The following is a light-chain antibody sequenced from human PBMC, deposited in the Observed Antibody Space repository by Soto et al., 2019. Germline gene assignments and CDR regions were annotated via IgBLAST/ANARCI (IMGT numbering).Light chain of an antibody. V-gene: IGKV3-20*01. CDR1: QTISSNY. CDR3: QQYGRSPPEFT. J-gene: IGKJ3*01. CDR2: GAS. Sequence: EIVLTQSPGTLSLSAGERATLSCRASQTISSNYLAWYQQKPGQAPRLLIFGASYRATGIPDRFSGSGSGPDFTLTISRLEPEDFAVYYCQQYGRSPPEFTFGPGTKVDIK.